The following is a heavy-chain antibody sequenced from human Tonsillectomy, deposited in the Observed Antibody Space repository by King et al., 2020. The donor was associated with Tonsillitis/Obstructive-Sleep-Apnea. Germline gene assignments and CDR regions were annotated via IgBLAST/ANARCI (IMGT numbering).Heavy chain of an antibody. CDR2: IHYGGNT. J-gene: IGHJ4*02. Sequence: QLQESGPGLVKPSETLSLSCIVSGASISSYYWSWFRQPPGKGLEWIGYIHYGGNTKYNSSLESRLTISVDTSRNQISLKLTSVTSADTAVYYCASRHRSAAALDDWVQGTLVIVSS. V-gene: IGHV4-59*01. CDR1: GASISSYY. D-gene: IGHD6-13*01. CDR3: ASRHRSAAALDD.